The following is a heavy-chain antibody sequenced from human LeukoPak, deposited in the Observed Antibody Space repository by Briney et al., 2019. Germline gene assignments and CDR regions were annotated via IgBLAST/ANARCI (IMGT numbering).Heavy chain of an antibody. D-gene: IGHD5-12*01. Sequence: GGSLRLSCAASGFTFSTYGMNWVCQAPGKGLEWVSYISSRSSTIYYADSVKGRFTISRDDAKNSLYLQMNSLRDEDTAVYYCARATGYSGYDSPKTRGPGRMVTVSS. J-gene: IGHJ3*01. CDR3: ARATGYSGYDSPKT. CDR2: ISSRSSTI. CDR1: GFTFSTYG. V-gene: IGHV3-48*02.